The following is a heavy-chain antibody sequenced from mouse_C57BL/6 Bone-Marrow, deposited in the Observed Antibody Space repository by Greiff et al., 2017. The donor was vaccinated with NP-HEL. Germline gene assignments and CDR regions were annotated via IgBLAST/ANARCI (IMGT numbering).Heavy chain of an antibody. D-gene: IGHD2-3*01. CDR2: INPSNGGT. V-gene: IGHV1-53*01. CDR3: ARGGGYYGTDYVDY. J-gene: IGHJ2*01. CDR1: GYTFTSYW. Sequence: VQLQQSGTELVKPGASVKLSCKASGYTFTSYWMHWVKQRPGQGLEWIGNINPSNGGTNYNEKFKSKATLTVDKSSSTAYMQLSSLTSEDSAVYYCARGGGYYGTDYVDYWGQGTTLTVSS.